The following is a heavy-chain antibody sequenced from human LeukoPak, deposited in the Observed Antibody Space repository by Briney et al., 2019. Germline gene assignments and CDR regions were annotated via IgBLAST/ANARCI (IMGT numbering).Heavy chain of an antibody. CDR1: GGTFSSYA. CDR3: ARGGIAAADPSEH. V-gene: IGHV1-69*04. CDR2: IIPILGIA. J-gene: IGHJ1*01. Sequence: GASVKVSCKASGGTFSSYAISWVRQAPGQGLEWLGRIIPILGIANYAQKFQGRVTITADKSTSTAYMELSSLRSEDTAVYYCARGGIAAADPSEHWGQGTLVTVSS. D-gene: IGHD6-13*01.